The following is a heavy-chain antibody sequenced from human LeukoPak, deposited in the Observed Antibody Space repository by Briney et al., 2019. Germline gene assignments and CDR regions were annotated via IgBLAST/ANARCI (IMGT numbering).Heavy chain of an antibody. Sequence: GGSLRLSCAASGFTFSSYEMNWVRQAPGKGLEWVSYISSSGSTIYYADSVKGRFTISRDSAKNSLYLQMNSLRAEDTAVYYCARDPYSGSYGNYYYYFMDVWGKGTTVTISS. D-gene: IGHD1-26*01. V-gene: IGHV3-48*03. CDR2: ISSSGSTI. J-gene: IGHJ6*03. CDR3: ARDPYSGSYGNYYYYFMDV. CDR1: GFTFSSYE.